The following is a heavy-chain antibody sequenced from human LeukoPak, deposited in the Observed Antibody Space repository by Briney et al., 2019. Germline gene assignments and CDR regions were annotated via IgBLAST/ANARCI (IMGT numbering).Heavy chain of an antibody. D-gene: IGHD3-16*01. CDR1: GFTFSYYG. Sequence: GGSLRLSCAASGFTFSYYGMHWVRQAPGKGLEYLSGINNNGGTTNYADSVKGRFTISRDNFKNTLYLQMSSLRPEGTAVYYCVKTMVTFGGIIRADAFDIWGQGTMVTVSS. CDR3: VKTMVTFGGIIRADAFDI. J-gene: IGHJ3*02. V-gene: IGHV3-64D*06. CDR2: INNNGGTT.